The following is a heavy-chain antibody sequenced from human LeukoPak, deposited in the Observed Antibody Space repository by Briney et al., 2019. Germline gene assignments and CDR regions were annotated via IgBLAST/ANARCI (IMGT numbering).Heavy chain of an antibody. J-gene: IGHJ3*02. CDR1: GFTFSSYG. CDR3: AKGGAFDI. D-gene: IGHD3-16*01. CDR2: ISYDGSNK. V-gene: IGHV3-30*18. Sequence: GGSLRLSCAASGFTFSSYGMHWVRQAPGKGLEWVAVISYDGSNKYYADSVKGRFTISRDNSKSTVYLQMNGLRAEDTAVYYCAKGGAFDIWGQGTMVTVSS.